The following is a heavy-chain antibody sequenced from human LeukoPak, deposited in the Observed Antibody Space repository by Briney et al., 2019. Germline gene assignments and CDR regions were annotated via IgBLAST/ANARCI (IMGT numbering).Heavy chain of an antibody. Sequence: ASVKVSCKASGYTFTNYDINWVRQATGQGLEWTGWLNPGSGYTGFAQKFQGRVTITRDTSISTAYMEVTSLRSEDTAVYFCARGYINGPYYFDSWGQGTLVTVSS. V-gene: IGHV1-8*02. CDR2: LNPGSGYT. CDR3: ARGYINGPYYFDS. J-gene: IGHJ4*02. CDR1: GYTFTNYD. D-gene: IGHD5-18*01.